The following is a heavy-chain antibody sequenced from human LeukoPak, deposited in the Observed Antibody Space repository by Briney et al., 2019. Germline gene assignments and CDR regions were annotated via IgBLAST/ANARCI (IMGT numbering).Heavy chain of an antibody. CDR3: ARDYDILTGSDY. Sequence: SETLSLTRTVSGVSISSYYWSWIRQPPGKGLEWIGYIYYSGSTNYNPSLKSRVTISVDTSKNQFSLKLSSVTAADTAVYYCARDYDILTGSDYWGQGTLVTVSS. D-gene: IGHD3-9*01. V-gene: IGHV4-59*08. J-gene: IGHJ4*02. CDR1: GVSISSYY. CDR2: IYYSGST.